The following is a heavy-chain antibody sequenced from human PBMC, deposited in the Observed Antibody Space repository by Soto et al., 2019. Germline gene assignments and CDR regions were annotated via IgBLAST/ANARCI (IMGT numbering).Heavy chain of an antibody. D-gene: IGHD6-13*01. CDR1: GGTFSSYA. Sequence: ASVKVSCKASGGTFSSYAISWVRQAPGQGLEWMGGIIPIFGTANYAQKFQGRVTITADESTSTAYMELSSLRSEDTAVYYCARARTPIAAAGPNTNYYYYYGMDVWGQGTTVTVSS. CDR2: IIPIFGTA. J-gene: IGHJ6*02. CDR3: ARARTPIAAAGPNTNYYYYYGMDV. V-gene: IGHV1-69*13.